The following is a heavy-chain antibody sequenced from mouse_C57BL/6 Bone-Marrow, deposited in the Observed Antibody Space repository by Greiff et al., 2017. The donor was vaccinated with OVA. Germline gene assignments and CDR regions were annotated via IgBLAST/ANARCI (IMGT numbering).Heavy chain of an antibody. CDR2: ISSGGSYT. V-gene: IGHV5-6*01. CDR3: ARLRHFLYYGSSPFAY. Sequence: EVKLMDSGGDLVKPGGSLKLSCAASGFTFSSYGMSWVRQTPDQRLEWVATISSGGSYTYYPDSVKGRFTISRDNAKNTLYLQMSSLKSEDTAMYYCARLRHFLYYGSSPFAYWGQGTLVTVSA. CDR1: GFTFSSYG. J-gene: IGHJ3*01. D-gene: IGHD1-1*01.